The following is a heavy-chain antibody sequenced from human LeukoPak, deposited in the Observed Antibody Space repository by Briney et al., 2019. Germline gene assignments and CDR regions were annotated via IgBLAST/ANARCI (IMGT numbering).Heavy chain of an antibody. CDR3: ARDARAIVVVVAATTTYGMDV. CDR2: IIHILGIA. Sequence: GASVKVSCKASGGTFSSYAISWVRQAPGEGLEWMGRIIHILGIANYAQKFQGRVTITADKSTSTAYMEPSSLRSEDTAVYYCARDARAIVVVVAATTTYGMDVWGQGTTVTVSS. D-gene: IGHD2-15*01. J-gene: IGHJ6*02. CDR1: GGTFSSYA. V-gene: IGHV1-69*04.